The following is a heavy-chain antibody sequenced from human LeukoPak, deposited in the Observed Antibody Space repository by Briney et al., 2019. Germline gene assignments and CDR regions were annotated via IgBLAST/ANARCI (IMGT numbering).Heavy chain of an antibody. J-gene: IGHJ4*02. D-gene: IGHD6-13*01. V-gene: IGHV3-30*02. CDR2: IRYDGSNK. CDR3: AGEQQLGYPFDY. CDR1: GFTFSSYG. Sequence: PGGSLRLSCAASGFTFSSYGMHWVSQAPGKGLEWVAFIRYDGSNKYYADSVKGRFTISRDNSKNTLYLQMNSLRAEDTAVYYCAGEQQLGYPFDYWGQGTLVTVSS.